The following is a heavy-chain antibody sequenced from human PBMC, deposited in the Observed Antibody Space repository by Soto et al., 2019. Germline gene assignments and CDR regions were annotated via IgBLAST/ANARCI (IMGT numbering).Heavy chain of an antibody. CDR1: GYTFTNYG. CDR2: ISGYKGNT. V-gene: IGHV1-18*01. Sequence: QVQLVQSGAEVKKPGASVQVSCKASGYTFTNYGISWVRQAPGQGLEWMGWISGYKGNTNYAQKFQGRVIMTIDTSTSTAYMELRSLRSDDTAFYYCAREGPEHYVSEPFDFWGPGTLVTVSS. CDR3: AREGPEHYVSEPFDF. D-gene: IGHD3-16*01. J-gene: IGHJ4*02.